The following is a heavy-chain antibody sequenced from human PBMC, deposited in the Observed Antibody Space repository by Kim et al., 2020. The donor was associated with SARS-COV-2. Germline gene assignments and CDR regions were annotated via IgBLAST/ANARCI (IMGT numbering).Heavy chain of an antibody. J-gene: IGHJ6*02. D-gene: IGHD2-15*01. V-gene: IGHV5-51*01. Sequence: NPSFPGPVTISADKSISTAYLQWSSLKASDTAMYYCARQATPYYYYGMDVWGQGTTVTVSS. CDR3: ARQATPYYYYGMDV.